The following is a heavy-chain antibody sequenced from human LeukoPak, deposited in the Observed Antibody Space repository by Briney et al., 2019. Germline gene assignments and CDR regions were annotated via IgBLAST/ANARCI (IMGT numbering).Heavy chain of an antibody. J-gene: IGHJ2*01. CDR2: IIPIFGTA. CDR3: ASGPPGDPNYWYFDL. V-gene: IGHV1-69*05. D-gene: IGHD2-21*02. CDR1: GGTFSSYA. Sequence: ASVKVSCKASGGTFSSYAISWVRQAPGQGLEWMGGIIPIFGTANYAQKFQGRVTITTDESTSTAYMELSSLRSEDTAVYYCASGPPGDPNYWYFDLWGRGTLVTVSS.